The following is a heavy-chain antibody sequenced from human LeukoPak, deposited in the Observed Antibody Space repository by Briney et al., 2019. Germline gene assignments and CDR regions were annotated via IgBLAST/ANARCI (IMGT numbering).Heavy chain of an antibody. J-gene: IGHJ3*02. CDR3: ARELGGTKTGGFDI. CDR1: GFRFSYHD. D-gene: IGHD1-14*01. V-gene: IGHV3-64*02. CDR2: IGAAGAHT. Sequence: GGSLRLSXAASGFRFSYHDMHWVRQAPGKGLEFVSSIGAAGAHTFYADSVKGRFTISRDNFQSTMYLQMDGLRPEDSAVYYCARELGGTKTGGFDIWGQRTVVTVSS.